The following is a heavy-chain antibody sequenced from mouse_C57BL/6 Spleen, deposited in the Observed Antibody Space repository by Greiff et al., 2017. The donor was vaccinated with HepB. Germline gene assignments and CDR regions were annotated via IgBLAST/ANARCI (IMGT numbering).Heavy chain of an antibody. V-gene: IGHV1-20*01. J-gene: IGHJ2*01. Sequence: VQLKQSGPELVKPGDSVKISCKASGYSFTGYFMNWVMQSHGKSLEWIGRINPYNGDTFYNQKFKGKATLTVDKSSSTAHMELRSLTSEDSAVYYCARGYYGSPYFDYWGQGTTLTVSS. D-gene: IGHD1-1*01. CDR3: ARGYYGSPYFDY. CDR1: GYSFTGYF. CDR2: INPYNGDT.